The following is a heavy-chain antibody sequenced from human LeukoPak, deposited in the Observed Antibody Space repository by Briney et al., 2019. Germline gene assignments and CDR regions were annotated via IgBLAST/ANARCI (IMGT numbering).Heavy chain of an antibody. CDR3: ARDPRPGYGGGWYYFDS. CDR1: GFIFSTYA. D-gene: IGHD6-19*01. Sequence: PGGSLRLSCAASGFIFSTYAMSWVRQVPGKGLEWVSSITHSADRTYYADSVKGRFTVSRDNSRNTLFLQMNSLRAEDTAIYYCARDPRPGYGGGWYYFDSWGQGILVTVSS. CDR2: ITHSADRT. V-gene: IGHV3-23*01. J-gene: IGHJ4*02.